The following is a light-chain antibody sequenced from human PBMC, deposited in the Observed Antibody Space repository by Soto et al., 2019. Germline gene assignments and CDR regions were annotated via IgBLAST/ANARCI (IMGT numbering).Light chain of an antibody. J-gene: IGKJ5*01. CDR1: QGIISY. CDR2: AAS. V-gene: IGKV1-9*01. Sequence: DIQLTQSPSFLSASVGERVTITCRASQGIISYLAWYQQKPGKAPKLLIYAASTLQSGVPSRFSGSGSGTEFTLTISSLQPEDFATYYCQQLNSYPITFGQGTRLEIK. CDR3: QQLNSYPIT.